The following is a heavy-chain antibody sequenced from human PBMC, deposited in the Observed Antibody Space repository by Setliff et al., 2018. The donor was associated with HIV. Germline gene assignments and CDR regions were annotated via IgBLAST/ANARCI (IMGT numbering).Heavy chain of an antibody. Sequence: KPGGSLRLSCAASGFTFSSYSMNWVRQAPGKGLEWVSFISSGNSYIYYADSVKGRFTISRDNAKISLFLRMNSLRAEDTAVYYCARSHPPDYWGQGTLVTSPQ. CDR3: ARSHPPDY. V-gene: IGHV3-21*01. CDR2: ISSGNSYI. CDR1: GFTFSSYS. J-gene: IGHJ4*02.